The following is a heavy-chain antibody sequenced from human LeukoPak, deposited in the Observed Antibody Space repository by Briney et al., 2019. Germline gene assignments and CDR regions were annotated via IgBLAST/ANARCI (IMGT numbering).Heavy chain of an antibody. CDR1: GYTFTSYG. Sequence: ASVKVSCKASGYTFTSYGISWVRQAPGQGLEWMGWISAYNGNTNYAQKLQGRVTMATDTSTSTAHMELRSLRSDDTAVYYCARDDGSGRLDYWGQGTLVTVSS. J-gene: IGHJ4*02. V-gene: IGHV1-18*01. CDR2: ISAYNGNT. CDR3: ARDDGSGRLDY. D-gene: IGHD3-10*01.